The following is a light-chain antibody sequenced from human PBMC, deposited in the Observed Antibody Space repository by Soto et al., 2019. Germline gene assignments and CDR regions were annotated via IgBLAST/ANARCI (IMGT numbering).Light chain of an antibody. CDR2: EAS. CDR3: QQYNSYSCT. J-gene: IGKJ1*01. CDR1: QSIGSW. Sequence: DIQMTQSPSTLSASVGDRVTITCRASQSIGSWLAWFQQKPGKAPELLIYEASSLESGVPSRFSGSGYGTEFTLTISSLQPDDFATYYCQQYNSYSCTFGEGTKVDIK. V-gene: IGKV1-5*03.